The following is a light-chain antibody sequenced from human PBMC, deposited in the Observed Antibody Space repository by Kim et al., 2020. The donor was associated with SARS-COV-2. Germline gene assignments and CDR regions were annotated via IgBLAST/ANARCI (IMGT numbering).Light chain of an antibody. J-gene: IGLJ2*01. Sequence: RVTLPGTGSRSNTGAGDDVPWYQQLPGTAPKLLIYGNSNRPSGVPDRFSGSKSGTSASLAITGLQAEDEADYYCQSYDSSLSGSVFGGGTQLTVL. CDR1: RSNTGAGDD. V-gene: IGLV1-40*01. CDR2: GNS. CDR3: QSYDSSLSGSV.